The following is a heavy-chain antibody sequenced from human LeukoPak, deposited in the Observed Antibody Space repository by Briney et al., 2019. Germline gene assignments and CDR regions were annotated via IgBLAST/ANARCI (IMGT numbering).Heavy chain of an antibody. CDR3: AKALSGSGSPSPDDY. Sequence: GGSLRLSCAGSGFTFSTYWMSWVRQAPGKGLEWVANIKQDGSEKYYVDSVKGRFTISRDNSKNTLYLQMNSPRAEDTALYYCAKALSGSGSPSPDDYWGQGTLVTVSS. V-gene: IGHV3-7*03. J-gene: IGHJ4*02. CDR1: GFTFSTYW. CDR2: IKQDGSEK. D-gene: IGHD3-10*01.